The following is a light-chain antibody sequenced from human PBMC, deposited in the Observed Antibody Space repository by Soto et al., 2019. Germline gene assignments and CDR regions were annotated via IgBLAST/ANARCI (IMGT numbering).Light chain of an antibody. V-gene: IGLV2-8*01. CDR2: EVI. J-gene: IGLJ2*01. CDR3: SSYAGRNNSVV. CDR1: SSDVGGYNY. Sequence: QSALTQPASASGSPGQSVTISCTGTSSDVGGYNYVSWYQQHPGKAPKLMIYEVIKRPSGVPDRFSGSKSGNTASLTVSGLQAEDEADYYCSSYAGRNNSVVFGAGTKLTVL.